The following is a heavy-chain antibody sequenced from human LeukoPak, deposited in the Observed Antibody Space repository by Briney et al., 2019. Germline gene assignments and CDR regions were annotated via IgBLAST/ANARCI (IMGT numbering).Heavy chain of an antibody. CDR3: ARSSLDDYGDYGLPDY. J-gene: IGHJ4*02. D-gene: IGHD4-17*01. CDR2: INHSGST. V-gene: IGHV4-34*01. CDR1: GGSFSGYY. Sequence: SETLSLTCAVYGGSFSGYYWSWIRQPPGKGLEWIGEINHSGSTNYNPSLKSRVTISVDTSKNQFSLKLSSVTAADTAVYCCARSSLDDYGDYGLPDYWGQGTLVTVSP.